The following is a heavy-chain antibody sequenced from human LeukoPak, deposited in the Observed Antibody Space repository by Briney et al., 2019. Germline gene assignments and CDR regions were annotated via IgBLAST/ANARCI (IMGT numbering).Heavy chain of an antibody. J-gene: IGHJ2*01. CDR3: AGGQGWHFDL. Sequence: GSLRLSCAASGFTFSSYWMSWVRQAPGKGLEWVANIKQDGSEKYYVGSVKGRFTVSRDNAKLYLQMNSLRAEDTAVYYCAGGQGWHFDLWGRGTLITVSS. D-gene: IGHD2-15*01. V-gene: IGHV3-7*01. CDR2: IKQDGSEK. CDR1: GFTFSSYW.